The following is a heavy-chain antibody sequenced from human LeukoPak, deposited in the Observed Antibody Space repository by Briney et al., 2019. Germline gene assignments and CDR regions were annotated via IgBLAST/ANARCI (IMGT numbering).Heavy chain of an antibody. CDR1: GYTFTSYD. V-gene: IGHV1-46*01. D-gene: IGHD3-9*01. Sequence: ASVKVSCKATGYTFTSYDINWVRQAPGQGLEWMGIISPSGGSTSYAQKFQGRVTMTRDTSTSTVYMELSSLRSEDTAVYYCARVGRVLRYFDWSPDFDYWGQGTLVTVSS. CDR2: ISPSGGST. J-gene: IGHJ4*02. CDR3: ARVGRVLRYFDWSPDFDY.